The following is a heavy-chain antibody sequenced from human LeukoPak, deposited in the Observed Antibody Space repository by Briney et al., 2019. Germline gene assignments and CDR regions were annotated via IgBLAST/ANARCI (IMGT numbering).Heavy chain of an antibody. CDR3: ARPYCGGDCRDY. CDR1: GFTFSSYG. CDR2: ISGSGGST. D-gene: IGHD2-21*02. J-gene: IGHJ4*02. Sequence: PGGTLRLSCAASGFTFSSYGMSWVRQAPGKGLEWVSAISGSGGSTYYADSVKGRFTISRDNSKNTLYLQMNSLRAEDTAIYYCARPYCGGDCRDYWGQGTLVTVSS. V-gene: IGHV3-23*01.